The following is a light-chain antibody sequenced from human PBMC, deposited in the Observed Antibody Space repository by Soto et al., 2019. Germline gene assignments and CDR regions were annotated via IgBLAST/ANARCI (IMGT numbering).Light chain of an antibody. V-gene: IGKV1-33*01. J-gene: IGKJ4*01. CDR3: QQYDNLPLT. CDR1: QDISNY. CDR2: DAS. Sequence: DIQMPQSPSSLSASVGDIVTITCQASQDISNYLNWYQQKPGKAPKLLIYDASNLETGVPSRVSGSGSGTDFTVTISSLQPEDIATYYCQQYDNLPLTFGGGTKVEIK.